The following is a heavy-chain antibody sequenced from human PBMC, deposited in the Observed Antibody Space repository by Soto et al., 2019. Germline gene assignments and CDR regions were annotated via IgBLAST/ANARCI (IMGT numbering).Heavy chain of an antibody. CDR1: GFSFSNYY. CDR2: ITTSSSYT. Sequence: PGGSLRLSCAPSGFSFSNYYMSWIRQAPGKGLEWVSYITTSSSYTNYAESVKGRFTISRDNAKNSLYLQMNSLRAEDTAIYYCARGLREFDCWGQGTLVTVSS. D-gene: IGHD4-17*01. CDR3: ARGLREFDC. J-gene: IGHJ4*02. V-gene: IGHV3-11*06.